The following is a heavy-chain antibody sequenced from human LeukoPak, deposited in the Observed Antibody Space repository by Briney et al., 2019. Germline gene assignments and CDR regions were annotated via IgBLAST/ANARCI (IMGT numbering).Heavy chain of an antibody. CDR2: IYYSGNT. CDR1: GGSISSSSYY. Sequence: SETLSLTRTVSGGSISSSSYYWGWIRQPPGKGLEWIGSIYYSGNTYYNPSLKSRLTISVNTSKTQFSLKLSSVTAADTAVYYCASNLYSYGFDYWGQGTLVTVSS. J-gene: IGHJ4*02. D-gene: IGHD5-18*01. V-gene: IGHV4-39*01. CDR3: ASNLYSYGFDY.